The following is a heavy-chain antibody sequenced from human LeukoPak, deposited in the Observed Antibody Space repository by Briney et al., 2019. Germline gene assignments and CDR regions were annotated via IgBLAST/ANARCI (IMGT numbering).Heavy chain of an antibody. CDR3: ARVGGAPGYYFDY. CDR2: IIPIFGTA. D-gene: IGHD4-23*01. Sequence: SVKVSCKAAGGTFSSYAISWVRQAPGQGLEWMGGIIPIFGTANYAQKFQGRVTITTDESTSTAYMELSSLRSEDTAVYYCARVGGAPGYYFDYWGQGTLVTVSS. J-gene: IGHJ4*02. CDR1: GGTFSSYA. V-gene: IGHV1-69*05.